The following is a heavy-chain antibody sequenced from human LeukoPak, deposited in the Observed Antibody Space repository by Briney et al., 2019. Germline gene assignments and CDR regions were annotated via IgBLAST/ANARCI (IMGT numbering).Heavy chain of an antibody. Sequence: SETLSLTCAVYGGSFSGYYWSWIRQPPGKGLEWIGYIYYSGSTNYNPSLKSRVTISVDTSKNQFSLKLSSVTAADTAVYYCARTSGDGYYDYWGQGTLVTVSS. CDR2: IYYSGST. J-gene: IGHJ4*02. V-gene: IGHV4-59*08. CDR3: ARTSGDGYYDY. CDR1: GGSFSGYY. D-gene: IGHD2-15*01.